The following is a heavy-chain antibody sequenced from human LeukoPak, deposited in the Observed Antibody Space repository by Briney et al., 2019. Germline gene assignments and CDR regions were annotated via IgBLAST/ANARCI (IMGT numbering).Heavy chain of an antibody. J-gene: IGHJ6*02. V-gene: IGHV3-23*01. CDR3: AKQEDGYYYYGMDV. CDR1: GFTFSRYA. CDR2: ISGSGGST. Sequence: GGSLRLSCAASGFTFSRYAVSWVRQAPGKGLEWVSAISGSGGSTYHADSAKGRFAISRDNSKNTVYLQMISLRAEDTAVYYCAKQEDGYYYYGMDVWGQGTTVTISS.